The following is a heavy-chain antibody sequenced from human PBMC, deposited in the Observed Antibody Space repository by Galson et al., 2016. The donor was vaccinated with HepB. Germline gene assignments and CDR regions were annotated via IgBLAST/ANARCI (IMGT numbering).Heavy chain of an antibody. CDR3: ARDLPLAITIFGVLISEDDY. J-gene: IGHJ4*02. V-gene: IGHV3-30*04. CDR2: ISYDGSNE. Sequence: SLRLSCAASGFTFSSYAMHWVRQAPGKGLEWAAVISYDGSNEYYADSVKGRFTISRDNSKNTLYLQMSSLRPEDTAVYYCARDLPLAITIFGVLISEDDYWGQGTLVTVSS. D-gene: IGHD3-3*01. CDR1: GFTFSSYA.